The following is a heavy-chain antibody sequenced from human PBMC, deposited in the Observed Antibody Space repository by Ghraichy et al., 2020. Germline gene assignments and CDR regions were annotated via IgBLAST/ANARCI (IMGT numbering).Heavy chain of an antibody. D-gene: IGHD2-21*02. CDR2: ISANGGTT. CDR3: AKKISDSRFWDY. CDR1: GFTFSSYA. V-gene: IGHV3-23*01. J-gene: IGHJ4*02. Sequence: GVLNISCAASGFTFSSYAMTWVRQAPGKGLECVSIISANGGTTYNADSVKGRFTISRDNSKNTLYLQMNGLRAEDTALYYCAKKISDSRFWDYWGQGTLVTVSS.